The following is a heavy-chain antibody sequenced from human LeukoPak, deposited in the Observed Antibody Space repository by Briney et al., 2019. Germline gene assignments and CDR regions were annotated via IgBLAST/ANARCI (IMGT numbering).Heavy chain of an antibody. D-gene: IGHD2/OR15-2a*01. V-gene: IGHV3-23*01. J-gene: IGHJ4*02. CDR3: AKGQVFQCDY. CDR2: ISGSGGST. CDR1: GFTFSSYG. Sequence: GGSLRLSCAASGFTFSSYGMSWVRQAPGKGLEWVSAISGSGGSTYYADSVKGRFTISRDNSKNTLYLQMGSLIAEDMAVYYCAKGQVFQCDYWGQGTLVTVSS.